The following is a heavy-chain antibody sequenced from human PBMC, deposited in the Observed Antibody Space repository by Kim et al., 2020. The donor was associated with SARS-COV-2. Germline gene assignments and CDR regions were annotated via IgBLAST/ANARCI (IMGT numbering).Heavy chain of an antibody. CDR2: IDPSDSYT. V-gene: IGHV5-10-1*01. J-gene: IGHJ5*02. D-gene: IGHD5-18*01. Sequence: GESLKISCKGSGYSFINYWIIWVRQMPGKGLEWMGRIDPSDSYTNYSPSFQGRVTISADKSIGTAYLQWSSLRASDTAIYYCAKRSSYGYEGWFDPWGQGTLVTVSS. CDR1: GYSFINYW. CDR3: AKRSSYGYEGWFDP.